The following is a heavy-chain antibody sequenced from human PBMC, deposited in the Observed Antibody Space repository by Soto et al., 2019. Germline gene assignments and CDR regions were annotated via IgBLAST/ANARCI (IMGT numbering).Heavy chain of an antibody. D-gene: IGHD3-22*01. J-gene: IGHJ4*02. CDR3: ARAGQYYDSSGYAN. Sequence: ASVKVSCKASGYSFATSGISWVRQAPGQGLEWMGWTSAYNGNTNYDQKLQDRVTMTTDTSTSTAYLELRNLRSDDTAVYYCARAGQYYDSSGYANWGQGTLVTVSS. CDR2: TSAYNGNT. V-gene: IGHV1-18*01. CDR1: GYSFATSG.